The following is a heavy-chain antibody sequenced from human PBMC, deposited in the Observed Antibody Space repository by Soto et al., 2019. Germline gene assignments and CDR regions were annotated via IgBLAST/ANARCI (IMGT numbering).Heavy chain of an antibody. D-gene: IGHD3-22*01. Sequence: XSVKVSCKASGYTFTSYAMHLVRQAPGQGLEWMGWISAYNGNTNYAQKLQGRVTMTTDTSTSTAYMELRSMRSDDTAVYYCARSTMSDSPFDYWGQGTLVTVSS. J-gene: IGHJ4*02. CDR2: ISAYNGNT. CDR1: GYTFTSYA. CDR3: ARSTMSDSPFDY. V-gene: IGHV1-18*01.